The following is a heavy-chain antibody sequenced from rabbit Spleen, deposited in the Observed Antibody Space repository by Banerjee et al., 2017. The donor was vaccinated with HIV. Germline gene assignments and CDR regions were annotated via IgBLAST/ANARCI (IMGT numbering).Heavy chain of an antibody. CDR3: ARDTSSSFSSYGMDL. CDR2: IDAGSSGFT. Sequence: QEQLKETGGGLVQPGGSLTLTCAASGFSLSSYYMGWVRQAPGKGLEWMACIDAGSSGFTYFATWAKGRFTISKISSTTVTLQMTRLTAADTATYFCARDTSSSFSSYGMDLWGPGTLVTVS. V-gene: IGHV1S45*01. J-gene: IGHJ6*01. D-gene: IGHD1-1*01. CDR1: GFSLSSYY.